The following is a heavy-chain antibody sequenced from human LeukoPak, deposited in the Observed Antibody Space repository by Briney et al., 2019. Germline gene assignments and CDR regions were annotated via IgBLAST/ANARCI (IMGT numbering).Heavy chain of an antibody. CDR2: INHSGST. CDR3: ARNLGEYSSGWYWFDP. J-gene: IGHJ5*02. Sequence: SETLSLTCAVYGGSFSGYYWSWIRQPPGKGLEWIGEINHSGSTNYNPSLKSRVTMSVDTSKNQFSLKLSSVTAADTAVYYCARNLGEYSSGWYWFDPWGQGTLVTVSS. D-gene: IGHD6-19*01. CDR1: GGSFSGYY. V-gene: IGHV4-34*01.